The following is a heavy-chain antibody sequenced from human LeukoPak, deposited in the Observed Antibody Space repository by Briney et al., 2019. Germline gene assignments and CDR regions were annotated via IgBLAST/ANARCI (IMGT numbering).Heavy chain of an antibody. D-gene: IGHD5-24*01. CDR3: VTDGAGYNSDY. CDR1: GFIFNNYA. J-gene: IGHJ4*02. CDR2: ITNNGENT. V-gene: IGHV3-64*02. Sequence: GGSLRLSCAASGFIFNNYAMHWVRQAPGKGLEFVSAITNNGENTYYADSVKGRFTISRDNSKNSLFLQMGTLRPEDLGIYYRVTDGAGYNSDYWGQGTLVTVSS.